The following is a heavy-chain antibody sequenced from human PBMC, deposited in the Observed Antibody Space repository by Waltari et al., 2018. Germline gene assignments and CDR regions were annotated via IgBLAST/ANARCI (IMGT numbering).Heavy chain of an antibody. D-gene: IGHD3-10*01. Sequence: QLVQSGAEVRKAGESLKISGQGAGYNVKTYWVAWVRQMPGKGLEWMGIIYPSDSDTRYSPSCQGQVTISADKSINTVYLQWSSLEASDTATYYCARGSRDDWFDPWGQGTLVTVSS. CDR3: ARGSRDDWFDP. CDR1: GYNVKTYW. J-gene: IGHJ5*02. V-gene: IGHV5-51*03. CDR2: IYPSDSDT.